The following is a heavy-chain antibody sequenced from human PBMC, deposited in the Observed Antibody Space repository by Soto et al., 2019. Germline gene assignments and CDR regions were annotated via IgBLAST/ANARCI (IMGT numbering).Heavy chain of an antibody. D-gene: IGHD2-15*01. CDR1: GGTFSSYA. V-gene: IGHV1-69*13. CDR3: ARPRVAATPPSYYSYGRDV. Sequence: GASVKVSCKASGGTFSSYAISWVRQAPGQGLEWMGGIIPIFGTANYAQKFQGRVTITADESTSTAYMELSSLRSEDTAVYYCARPRVAATPPSYYSYGRDVWAQGPTVTVSS. CDR2: IIPIFGTA. J-gene: IGHJ6*02.